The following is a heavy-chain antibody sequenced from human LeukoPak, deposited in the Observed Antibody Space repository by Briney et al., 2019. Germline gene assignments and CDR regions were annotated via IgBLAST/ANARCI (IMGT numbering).Heavy chain of an antibody. D-gene: IGHD3-10*01. CDR3: ARHHSGSSFDI. CDR2: INPADSLT. V-gene: IGHV5-51*01. Sequence: GESLKISCKASGYTFTNYWIGWVRQMPGEGLEWMGIINPADSLTRYSPSFQGQVTISADKSITTAYLQWSSLKASDTAMYYCARHHSGSSFDIWGQGTKVTVSS. J-gene: IGHJ3*02. CDR1: GYTFTNYW.